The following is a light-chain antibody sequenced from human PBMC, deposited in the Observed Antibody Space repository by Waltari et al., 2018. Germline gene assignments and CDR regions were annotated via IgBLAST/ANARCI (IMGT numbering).Light chain of an antibody. CDR2: KAS. CDR1: ENVNNY. J-gene: IGKJ1*01. CDR3: QQGYGTPWT. Sequence: DIQMTQSPSSLSASVGDRVTITCRASENVNNYLNWYQQKPGKAPKLLIYKASTLQSGVPSRFSGSGSGTDYTFTISSLQSEDGATYYCQQGYGTPWTFGQGTKVEIK. V-gene: IGKV1-39*01.